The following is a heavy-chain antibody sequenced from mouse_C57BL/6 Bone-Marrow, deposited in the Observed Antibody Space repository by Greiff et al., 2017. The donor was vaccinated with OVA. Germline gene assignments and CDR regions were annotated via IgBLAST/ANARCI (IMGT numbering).Heavy chain of an antibody. CDR3: ARLLLGAWFAY. CDR2: ISNGGGST. D-gene: IGHD2-10*01. J-gene: IGHJ3*01. V-gene: IGHV5-12*01. CDR1: GFTFSDYY. Sequence: EVKLVESGGGLVQPGGSLKLSCAASGFTFSDYYMYWVRQTPEKRLEWVAYISNGGGSTYYPDTVKGRFTISRDNAKNTLYLQMSRLKSEDTAMYYCARLLLGAWFAYWGQGTLVTVSA.